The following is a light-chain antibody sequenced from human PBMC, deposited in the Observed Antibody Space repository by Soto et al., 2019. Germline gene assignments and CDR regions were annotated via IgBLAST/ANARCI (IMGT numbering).Light chain of an antibody. Sequence: EIVLTKSPGTLSLSPGERATLSSRASQSVSSSYLAWYQQKLGQAPRLLIYGASSRATGIPDSFSGSGSGTDFTLTISRLEPEEFAVYYCQQYGSSPLLTFGGGTKVEIK. CDR3: QQYGSSPLLT. CDR2: GAS. V-gene: IGKV3-20*01. J-gene: IGKJ4*01. CDR1: QSVSSSY.